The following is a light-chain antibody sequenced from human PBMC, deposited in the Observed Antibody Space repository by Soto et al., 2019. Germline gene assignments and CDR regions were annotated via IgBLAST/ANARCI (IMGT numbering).Light chain of an antibody. Sequence: VMTQSPATLSVSPGERATLSCRASQNVGGSVAWYQQKPGQAPRLLIYRASTRATGIPARFSGSGSGTEFTLTIRRLQSEDFAIYYCQQSRTFAQGTKLEIK. CDR3: QQSRT. J-gene: IGKJ2*01. CDR2: RAS. CDR1: QNVGGS. V-gene: IGKV3-15*01.